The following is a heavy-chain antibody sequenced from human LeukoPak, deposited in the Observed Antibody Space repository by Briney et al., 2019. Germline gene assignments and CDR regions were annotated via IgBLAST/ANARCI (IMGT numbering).Heavy chain of an antibody. Sequence: GGSLRLSCAASGFTFSNYGFIWVRQAPGKRLEWVAGISTNGRDTHYGDSVKGRFTLSRDNSRNMVYLQMNSLRGDDTAVYFCAKGAAYCLADCDRPYWGQGTLVTVSS. D-gene: IGHD2-21*02. CDR3: AKGAAYCLADCDRPY. J-gene: IGHJ4*02. CDR1: GFTFSNYG. CDR2: ISTNGRDT. V-gene: IGHV3-23*01.